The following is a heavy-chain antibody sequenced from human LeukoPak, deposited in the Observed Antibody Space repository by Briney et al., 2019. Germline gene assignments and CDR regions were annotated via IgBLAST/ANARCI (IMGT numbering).Heavy chain of an antibody. CDR3: ARTTEAHSWRTRYYDYYMDV. J-gene: IGHJ6*03. CDR1: GFFISSGYY. D-gene: IGHD6-13*01. V-gene: IGHV4-38-2*02. CDR2: IYHSGST. Sequence: SETLSLTCTVSGFFISSGYYWGWIRQPPGKGLEWIGIIYHSGSTYYNPSLNSRVTISVDTSKNQFSLKLSSVTAADTAVYYCARTTEAHSWRTRYYDYYMDVWGKGTTVTVSS.